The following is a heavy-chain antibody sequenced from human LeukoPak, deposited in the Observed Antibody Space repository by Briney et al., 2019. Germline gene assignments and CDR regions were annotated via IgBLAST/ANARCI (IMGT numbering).Heavy chain of an antibody. D-gene: IGHD6-25*01. CDR1: GGSISSGGYS. CDR2: IYHSGST. V-gene: IGHV4-30-2*01. CDR3: ARARYSSAPFDY. Sequence: SETLSLTCAVSGGSISSGGYSWSWIRQPPGKGLEWIGYIYHSGSTYYNPSLKSRVTISVDRSKNQFSLKLSSVTAADTAVYYCARARYSSAPFDYWGQGTLITVSS. J-gene: IGHJ4*02.